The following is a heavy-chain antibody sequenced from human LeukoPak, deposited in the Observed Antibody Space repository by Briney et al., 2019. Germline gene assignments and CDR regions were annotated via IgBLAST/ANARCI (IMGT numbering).Heavy chain of an antibody. CDR1: GFTFSSHA. J-gene: IGHJ4*02. CDR2: INQDGSTK. CDR3: ATTTGEY. Sequence: PGGSLRLSCAASGFTFSSHAMSWVRQAPGKGLEWVANINQDGSTKYYVDSMKGRFTISRDNAGNSLYLQMNTLRAEDTAVYYCATTTGEYWGQGTLVTVSS. D-gene: IGHD1-26*01. V-gene: IGHV3-7*01.